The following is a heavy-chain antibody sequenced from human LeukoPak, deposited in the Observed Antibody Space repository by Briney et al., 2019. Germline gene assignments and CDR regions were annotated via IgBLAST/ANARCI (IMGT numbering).Heavy chain of an antibody. Sequence: ASVKVSCKVSGYTLTELSMHWVRQAPGKGLEWMGGFDPEDGETIYAQKFQGRVTMTEDTSTDTAYMELSSLRSEDTAVYYCARAFRDYGDYTNDYWGQGTLVTVSS. CDR2: FDPEDGET. CDR1: GYTLTELS. J-gene: IGHJ4*02. CDR3: ARAFRDYGDYTNDY. V-gene: IGHV1-24*01. D-gene: IGHD4-17*01.